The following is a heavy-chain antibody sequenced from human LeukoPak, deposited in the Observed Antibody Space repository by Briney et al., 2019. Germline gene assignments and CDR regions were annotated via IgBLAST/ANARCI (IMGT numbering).Heavy chain of an antibody. D-gene: IGHD6-13*01. CDR1: GYSISSGYF. Sequence: SETLSLTCTVSGYSISSGYFWGWIRQPPGKGLEWIGSIYHSGTTYYNPSLKSRATISVDTSKNQFSLKLTSVTASDTAVYCCARGYSSSWYFNWFDPWGQGTLVTVSS. CDR3: ARGYSSSWYFNWFDP. V-gene: IGHV4-38-2*02. CDR2: IYHSGTT. J-gene: IGHJ5*02.